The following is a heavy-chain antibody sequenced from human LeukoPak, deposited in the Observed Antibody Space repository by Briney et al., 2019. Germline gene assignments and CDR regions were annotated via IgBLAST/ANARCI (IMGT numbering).Heavy chain of an antibody. CDR3: ARVGYCSSTSCSRGDYFDY. Sequence: GGSLRLSCAASGFTFSDYYMSWIRQAPGKGLEWVSYISTSSSYRIYADSMKGRFTISRDNAKNSLYLQMNSLRAEDTAVYYCARVGYCSSTSCSRGDYFDYWGQGTLVTVSS. D-gene: IGHD2-2*01. CDR2: ISTSSSYR. CDR1: GFTFSDYY. J-gene: IGHJ4*02. V-gene: IGHV3-11*05.